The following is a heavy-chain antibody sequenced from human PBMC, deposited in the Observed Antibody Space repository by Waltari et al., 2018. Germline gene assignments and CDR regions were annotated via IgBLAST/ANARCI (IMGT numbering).Heavy chain of an antibody. J-gene: IGHJ4*02. V-gene: IGHV3-15*01. CDR3: TVIRGVNWHFDY. CDR1: GLTFSHAW. D-gene: IGHD3-10*01. CDR2: IRSKADGETT. Sequence: EVQLVESGGGLVKPGGSLRLSCAASGLTFSHAWMSWVRQGPGKGLEYIGLIRSKADGETTHYASPVNGRFTISRDDSRNTMYLQMNSLETEDTAVYYCTVIRGVNWHFDYWGLGTRVTVSS.